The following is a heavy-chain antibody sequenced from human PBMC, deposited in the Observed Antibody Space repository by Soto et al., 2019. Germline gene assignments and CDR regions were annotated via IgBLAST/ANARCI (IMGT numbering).Heavy chain of an antibody. CDR2: IYWDDHK. CDR1: GFSLSTSGVG. D-gene: IGHD4-17*01. V-gene: IGHV2-5*02. CDR3: AHKGYGDYPLDY. J-gene: IGHJ4*02. Sequence: QITLKESGPTLVKPTQTLTLTCTFSGFSLSTSGVGVGWIRQPPGKALEWLAVIYWDDHKHYSPSLKSRLTPXKXSSKNQVLLTMTNMDPVDTATYYCAHKGYGDYPLDYWGQGTLLTVSS.